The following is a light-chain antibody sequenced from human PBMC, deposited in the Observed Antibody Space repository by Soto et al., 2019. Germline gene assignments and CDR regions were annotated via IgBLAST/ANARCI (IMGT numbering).Light chain of an antibody. CDR1: SSDVGGYNY. CDR3: SSYTSSSTLEVV. CDR2: DVS. J-gene: IGLJ2*01. V-gene: IGLV2-14*01. Sequence: QSALNQPASVCGSPGQSITISCTGTSSDVGGYNYVSWYQQHPGKAPKLMIYDVSNRPSGASNRFSGSKSGDTASLTISGLQAEDEADYYCSSYTSSSTLEVVFGGGTKVTVL.